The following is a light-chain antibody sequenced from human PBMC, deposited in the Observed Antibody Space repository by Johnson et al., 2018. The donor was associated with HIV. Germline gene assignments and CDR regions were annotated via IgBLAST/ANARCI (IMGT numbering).Light chain of an antibody. J-gene: IGLJ1*01. V-gene: IGLV1-51*01. CDR1: SSNIGNNY. CDR3: GTWDSSLSAGPSG. Sequence: QSVLTQPPSVSAAPGQKVTISCSGSSSNIGNNYVSWYQQLPGTAPKLLIYDNNKRPSGIPDRFSGSKSGTSATLGITGLQTGDEADYYCGTWDSSLSAGPSGFGTGTKVTVL. CDR2: DNN.